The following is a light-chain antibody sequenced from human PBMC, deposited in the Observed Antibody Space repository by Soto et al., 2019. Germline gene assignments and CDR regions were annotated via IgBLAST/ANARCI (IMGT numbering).Light chain of an antibody. CDR3: QQYDSSPRT. CDR1: QSISSSY. CDR2: GAS. J-gene: IGKJ2*01. V-gene: IGKV3-20*01. Sequence: EIVLTQSPGTLSLSPGERATLSCRASQSISSSYLVWYQQKPGQAPRLLIYGASSRATGIPDRFSGSGSGTDFTLTICRLEPEDFAVYYCQQYDSSPRTFGQWTKLEIK.